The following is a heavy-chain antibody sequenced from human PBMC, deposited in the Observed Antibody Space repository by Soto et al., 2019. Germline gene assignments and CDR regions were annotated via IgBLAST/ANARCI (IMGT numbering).Heavy chain of an antibody. V-gene: IGHV3-30-3*01. CDR2: ISHDASYQ. CDR3: ARDTWARRPYYYDTSDTY. J-gene: IGHJ4*02. Sequence: QVQLVESGGGVVQPGRSLRLSCAASGFTFTSYAMHWVRQAPGKGLEWVAVISHDASYQYYAGSVQGRFTISRDIFKETLYLQMSSLRAEDTAVYYCARDTWARRPYYYDTSDTYWGQGTLVTVSS. D-gene: IGHD3-22*01. CDR1: GFTFTSYA.